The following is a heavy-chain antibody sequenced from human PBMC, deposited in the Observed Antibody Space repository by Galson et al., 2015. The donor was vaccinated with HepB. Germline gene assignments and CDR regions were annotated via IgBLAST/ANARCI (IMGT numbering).Heavy chain of an antibody. CDR2: ISYDGSNK. CDR1: GFTFSSYG. Sequence: SLRLPCAASGFTFSSYGMHWVRQAPGKGLEWVAVISYDGSNKYYADSVKGRFTISRDNSKNTLYLQMNSLRAEDTAVYYCAKDGGRNGVNYYDSSGYYPDYWGQGTLVTVSS. V-gene: IGHV3-30*18. D-gene: IGHD3-22*01. J-gene: IGHJ4*02. CDR3: AKDGGRNGVNYYDSSGYYPDY.